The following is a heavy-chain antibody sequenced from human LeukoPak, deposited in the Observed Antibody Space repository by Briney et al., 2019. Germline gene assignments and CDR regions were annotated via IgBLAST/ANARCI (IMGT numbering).Heavy chain of an antibody. CDR2: IIPIFGTA. D-gene: IGHD6-19*01. V-gene: IGHV1-69*13. CDR1: GGTFSSYA. J-gene: IGHJ4*02. CDR3: ARVSSGWYHYFDS. Sequence: VASVTVSFKASGGTFSSYAISWVRQAPGQGLEWMGGIIPIFGTANYAQKFQGRVTITADESTSTAYMELSSLRSEDTAVYYCARVSSGWYHYFDSWGQGTLVTVSS.